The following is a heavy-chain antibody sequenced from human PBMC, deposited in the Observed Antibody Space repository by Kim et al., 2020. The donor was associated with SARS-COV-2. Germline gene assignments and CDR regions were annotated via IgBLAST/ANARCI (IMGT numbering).Heavy chain of an antibody. D-gene: IGHD3-22*01. CDR2: ISGSGGST. J-gene: IGHJ6*02. CDR3: AKARTTMIVVVITTGYYCAMDV. Sequence: GGSLRLSCAASGFTFSSYAMSWVRQAPGKGLEWVSAISGSGGSTYYADSVKGRFTISRDNSKNTLYLQMNSLRAEDTAVYYCAKARTTMIVVVITTGYYCAMDVWGQGTTLTVSS. CDR1: GFTFSSYA. V-gene: IGHV3-23*01.